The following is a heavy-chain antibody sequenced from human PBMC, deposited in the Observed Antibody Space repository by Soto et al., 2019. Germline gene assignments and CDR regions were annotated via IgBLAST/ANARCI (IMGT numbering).Heavy chain of an antibody. J-gene: IGHJ4*02. V-gene: IGHV2-5*02. CDR1: WFSRNKRGVW. CDR2: VYWDDYN. D-gene: IGHD3-22*01. Sequence: SGPTRVNPAETLTRTCAFYWFSRNKRGVWVSWIRQLPGKALEWLALVYWDDYNRYSPSLKSSLTITKDTSKTQVVLPMTKREPVDTATYYCAYMGDYYDSSGYLTLFVYWGQGNLFTVSS. CDR3: AYMGDYYDSSGYLTLFVY.